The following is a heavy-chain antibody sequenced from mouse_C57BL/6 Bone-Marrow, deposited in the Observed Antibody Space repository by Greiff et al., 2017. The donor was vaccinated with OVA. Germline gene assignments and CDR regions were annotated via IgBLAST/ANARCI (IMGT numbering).Heavy chain of an antibody. Sequence: VKLQESGAELVRPGTSVKMSCKASGYTFTNYWIGWAKQRPGHGLEWIGDIYPGGGYTNYNEKFKGKATLTADKSSSTAYMQFSSLTSEDSAIDYCARSPTVVPYAMDYWGQGTSVTVSS. J-gene: IGHJ4*01. CDR3: ARSPTVVPYAMDY. CDR2: IYPGGGYT. CDR1: GYTFTNYW. V-gene: IGHV1-63*01. D-gene: IGHD1-1*01.